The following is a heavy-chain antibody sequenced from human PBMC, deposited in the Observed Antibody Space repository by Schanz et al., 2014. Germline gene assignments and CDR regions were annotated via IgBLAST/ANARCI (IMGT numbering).Heavy chain of an antibody. CDR2: IIPILGIA. Sequence: QVQLVQSEAEVKKPGSSVKVSCKASGGTFSSYTISWVRQAPGQGLEWMGRIIPILGIANYAQNFQGRVTITADKSTSTAYMDVSSLRSEDTAVYYCASSGAGYSSSWDFDYWGQGTLDTVSS. D-gene: IGHD6-13*01. V-gene: IGHV1-69*02. J-gene: IGHJ4*02. CDR1: GGTFSSYT. CDR3: ASSGAGYSSSWDFDY.